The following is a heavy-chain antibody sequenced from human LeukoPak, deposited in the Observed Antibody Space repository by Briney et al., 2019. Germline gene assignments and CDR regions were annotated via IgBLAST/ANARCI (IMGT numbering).Heavy chain of an antibody. J-gene: IGHJ4*02. V-gene: IGHV3-23*01. Sequence: GGSLRLSCAASGFTFSSYAMSWVRQAPGKGLEWVSAISGSGGSTYYADSVKGRFTISRDNSKNTLYLQMNSLRAEDTAVYYCAKEGYYYGSGRSFFDYWGQGTLVTVSS. D-gene: IGHD3-10*01. CDR3: AKEGYYYGSGRSFFDY. CDR2: ISGSGGST. CDR1: GFTFSSYA.